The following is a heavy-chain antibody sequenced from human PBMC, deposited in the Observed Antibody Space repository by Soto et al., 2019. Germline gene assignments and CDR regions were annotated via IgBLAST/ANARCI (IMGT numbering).Heavy chain of an antibody. Sequence: SETLSLPFPVSGCSVSSGSYYGSWIRQPPGKGLEWIGYIYYSGSTNYNPSLKSRVTISVDTSKNQFSLKLSSVTAADTAVYYCARVRPPLDYDSSGYYADWGQGTLVTVSS. CDR2: IYYSGST. D-gene: IGHD3-22*01. V-gene: IGHV4-61*01. J-gene: IGHJ4*02. CDR3: ARVRPPLDYDSSGYYAD. CDR1: GCSVSSGSYY.